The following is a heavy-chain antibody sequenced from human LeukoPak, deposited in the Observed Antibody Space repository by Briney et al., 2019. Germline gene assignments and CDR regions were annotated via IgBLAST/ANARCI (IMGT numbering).Heavy chain of an antibody. Sequence: SETLSLTCTVSGGSISSSSYYWGWIRQPPGKGLEWIGSIYYSGSTYYNPSLKSRVTISVDTSKNQFSLKLSSVTAADTAVYYCARTGTHADYGDYDYYYGMDVWGQGTTVTVSS. D-gene: IGHD4-17*01. J-gene: IGHJ6*02. CDR1: GGSISSSSYY. CDR2: IYYSGST. V-gene: IGHV4-39*01. CDR3: ARTGTHADYGDYDYYYGMDV.